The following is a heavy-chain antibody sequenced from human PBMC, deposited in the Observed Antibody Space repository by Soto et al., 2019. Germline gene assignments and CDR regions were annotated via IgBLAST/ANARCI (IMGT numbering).Heavy chain of an antibody. Sequence: QVQLVQSGPEVKKPGASVKVSCKTSGYTFTSYGISWVRQAPGQGLEWMGWISTYKGNTNYAQKFQGRVTMTTDTFTSTAYMELRSLRSDDTAVYYCATRSSAFDYWGKGTLVTVSS. CDR2: ISTYKGNT. V-gene: IGHV1-18*01. CDR1: GYTFTSYG. J-gene: IGHJ4*02. CDR3: ATRSSAFDY.